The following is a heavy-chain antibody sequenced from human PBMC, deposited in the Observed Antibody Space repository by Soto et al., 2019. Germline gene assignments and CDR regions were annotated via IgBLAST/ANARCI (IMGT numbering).Heavy chain of an antibody. CDR3: AKGLDRASLDF. CDR2: LTADSDDT. J-gene: IGHJ4*02. D-gene: IGHD1-1*01. V-gene: IGHV3-23*01. Sequence: EVQLLETGGTLVQPGGSLRLSCVASGFTFSTHTMNWVRQAPGKGLEWVSRLTADSDDTSYADSIKGRFTISRDNSKNTLYLQMNSLRAEDTAIYYCAKGLDRASLDFWGQGALLTVSS. CDR1: GFTFSTHT.